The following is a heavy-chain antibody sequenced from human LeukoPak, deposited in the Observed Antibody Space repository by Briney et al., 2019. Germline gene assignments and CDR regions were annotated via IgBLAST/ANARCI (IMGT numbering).Heavy chain of an antibody. V-gene: IGHV1-2*02. CDR3: AKGDYYGSQKLYTH. Sequence: AAVKVSCKASGYSFTDYYIYWMRRAPGQGLEWMGWLNPNSGGTNYAQNFQGRVTMTRDTSISAAYMELSRLRSDDTAVYYCAKGDYYGSQKLYTHWGQGTLVTVSS. CDR2: LNPNSGGT. J-gene: IGHJ4*02. CDR1: GYSFTDYY. D-gene: IGHD3-10*01.